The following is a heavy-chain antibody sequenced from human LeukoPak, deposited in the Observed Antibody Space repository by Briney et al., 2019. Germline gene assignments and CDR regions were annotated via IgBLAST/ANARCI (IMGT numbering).Heavy chain of an antibody. V-gene: IGHV3-15*01. CDR3: TTGLRYSSGWYPSYYFDY. D-gene: IGHD6-19*01. CDR1: GFTFSNAW. J-gene: IGHJ4*02. CDR2: IKSKTDGGTT. Sequence: GGSLRLSCAASGFTFSNAWMSWVRQAPGKGLEWVGRIKSKTDGGTTDYAAPVKGRFTISRDDSKNTLYLQMNSLKTEDTAVYYCTTGLRYSSGWYPSYYFDYWGQGTLVTVSS.